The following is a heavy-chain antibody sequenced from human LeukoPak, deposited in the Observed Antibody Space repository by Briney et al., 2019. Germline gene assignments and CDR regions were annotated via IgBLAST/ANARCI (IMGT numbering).Heavy chain of an antibody. CDR2: INHSGST. J-gene: IGHJ4*02. V-gene: IGHV4-34*01. CDR3: ARLGLSGDFDC. D-gene: IGHD3-10*01. CDR1: GGSFSDHY. Sequence: SETLSLTCAVYGGSFSDHYWTLIRQSPGKGLEWIGEINHSGSTNYNPSLESRLTMSVDTSKNQFSPKLNSVTAADTAVYYCARLGLSGDFDCWGQGTLVTVSS.